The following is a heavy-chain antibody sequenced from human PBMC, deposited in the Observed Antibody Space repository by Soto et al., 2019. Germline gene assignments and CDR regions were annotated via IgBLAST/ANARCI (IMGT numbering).Heavy chain of an antibody. Sequence: QVQLVQSGAEVKKPGASVKVSCKASGYTFTSYAMHWVRQAPGQRLEWMGWINAGNGNTKYSQNFQGRVTITRDTSASTAYMEPSSLRSDDTAVYYCARGGSLYWYFDLWGRGTLVTVSS. V-gene: IGHV1-3*01. J-gene: IGHJ2*01. CDR1: GYTFTSYA. CDR3: ARGGSLYWYFDL. CDR2: INAGNGNT. D-gene: IGHD1-26*01.